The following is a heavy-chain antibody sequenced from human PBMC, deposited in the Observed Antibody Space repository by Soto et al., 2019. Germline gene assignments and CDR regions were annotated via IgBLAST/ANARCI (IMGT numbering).Heavy chain of an antibody. CDR1: GATFSSYA. V-gene: IGHV1-69*13. D-gene: IGHD3-22*01. CDR3: ARAGTYYYDSSGYFNWFDP. CDR2: IIPIFGTA. J-gene: IGHJ5*02. Sequence: SVKVSCKASGATFSSYAISWVRQAPGQGLEWMGGIIPIFGTANYAQKFQGRVTITADESTSTAYMELSSLRSEDTAVYYCARAGTYYYDSSGYFNWFDPWGQGTLVTVSS.